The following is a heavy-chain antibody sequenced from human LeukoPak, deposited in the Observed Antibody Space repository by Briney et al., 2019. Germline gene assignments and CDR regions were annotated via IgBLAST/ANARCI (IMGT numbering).Heavy chain of an antibody. CDR3: ARDGGSLDY. CDR2: INPSGGPT. J-gene: IGHJ4*02. D-gene: IGHD1-26*01. Sequence: ASVKVSCKASGYTFTSYYLHWVRQAPGQGLEWMGIINPSGGPTSYAQKFQDRVTMTRDTSTSTVYMELSSLRSEDTAVYYCARDGGSLDYWGQGTLVTVSS. V-gene: IGHV1-46*01. CDR1: GYTFTSYY.